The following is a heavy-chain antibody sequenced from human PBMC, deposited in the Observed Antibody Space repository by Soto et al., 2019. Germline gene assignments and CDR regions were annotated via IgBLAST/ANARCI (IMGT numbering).Heavy chain of an antibody. CDR1: GFTFSSYA. V-gene: IGHV3-30-3*01. Sequence: QVQLVESGGGVVQPGRSLRLSCAASGFTFSSYAMHWVRQAPGKGLEWVAVISYDGSNKYYADSVKGRFTISRDNSKNTLYLQMNSLRAEDTAVYYCARDNRAPGYYDFWSGYYLNWFDPWGQGTLVTVSS. D-gene: IGHD3-3*01. J-gene: IGHJ5*02. CDR2: ISYDGSNK. CDR3: ARDNRAPGYYDFWSGYYLNWFDP.